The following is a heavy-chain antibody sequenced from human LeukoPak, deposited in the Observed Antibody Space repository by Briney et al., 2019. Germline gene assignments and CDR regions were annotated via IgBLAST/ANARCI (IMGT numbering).Heavy chain of an antibody. J-gene: IGHJ4*02. Sequence: SETLSLTCTVSGGSINNTLFYWGWIRQPPGKGLEWIGTVYYDGINYSSPSLKSRVATSVDTSKNQFSLRLSSVAAADTAVYYCARISRWGPYWGQGRPVTVSP. V-gene: IGHV4-39*07. CDR1: GGSINNTLFY. CDR3: ARISRWGPY. D-gene: IGHD3-16*01. CDR2: VYYDGIN.